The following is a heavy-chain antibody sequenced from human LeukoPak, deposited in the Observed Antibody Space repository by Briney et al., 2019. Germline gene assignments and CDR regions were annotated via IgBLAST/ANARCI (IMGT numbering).Heavy chain of an antibody. V-gene: IGHV4-34*01. Sequence: SETLSLTCTVSGGSINNYYWSWIRQPPGKGLEWIGEINHSGSTNYNPSLKSRVTISVDTSKNQFSLKLSSVTAADTAVYYCAREGTWTLGYWGQGTLVTVSS. CDR2: INHSGST. J-gene: IGHJ4*02. CDR3: AREGTWTLGY. D-gene: IGHD1-1*01. CDR1: GGSINNYY.